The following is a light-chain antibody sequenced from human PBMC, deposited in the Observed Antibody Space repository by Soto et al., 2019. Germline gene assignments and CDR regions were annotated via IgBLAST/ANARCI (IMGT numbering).Light chain of an antibody. V-gene: IGKV3-20*01. CDR2: GVF. CDR3: QDYGGSPRT. Sequence: ETVLTQSPGTVSLSPGERATLSCTTSQTVNSDYLAWYQQKPGQAPRLLIYGVFNRATGIPDRFSGSGSGTYFTLTISGLEPEDSAVYYCQDYGGSPRTLGQGNNLEI. J-gene: IGKJ2*01. CDR1: QTVNSDY.